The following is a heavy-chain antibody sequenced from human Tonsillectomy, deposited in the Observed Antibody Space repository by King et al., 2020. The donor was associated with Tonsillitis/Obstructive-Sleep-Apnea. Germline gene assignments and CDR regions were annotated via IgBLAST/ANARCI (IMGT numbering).Heavy chain of an antibody. CDR2: ISYDGGNK. CDR1: GFTFSSYA. CDR3: ARDREWATVVTPGALGY. J-gene: IGHJ4*02. V-gene: IGHV3-30*04. D-gene: IGHD4-23*01. Sequence: VQLMESGGGVVQPGRSLRLSCVASGFTFSSYAMYWVRQAPGKGLEWVAFISYDGGNKYYADSVKGRFTISRDNSKNTLYLQVNSLRAEDTAVYYCARDREWATVVTPGALGYWGQGTLVTVSS.